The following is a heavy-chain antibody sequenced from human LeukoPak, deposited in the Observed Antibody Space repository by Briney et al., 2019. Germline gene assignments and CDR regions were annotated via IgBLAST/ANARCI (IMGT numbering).Heavy chain of an antibody. CDR1: GFTLDDYA. V-gene: IGHV3-9*01. J-gene: IGHJ3*02. CDR3: AKDDAFDI. CDR2: ISWNSGSI. Sequence: GGSLRLSCAASGFTLDDYAMHWVRQAPGKGLEWVSGISWNSGSIGYADSVKGRFTISRDNAKNSLYLQMNSLRAEDTALYYCAKDDAFDIWGQGTMVTVSS.